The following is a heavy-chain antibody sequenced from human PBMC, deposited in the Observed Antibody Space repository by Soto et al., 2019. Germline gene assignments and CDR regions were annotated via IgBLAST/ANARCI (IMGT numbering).Heavy chain of an antibody. CDR2: IFSNDEK. V-gene: IGHV2-26*01. CDR1: GFSLSNARMG. J-gene: IGHJ6*02. Sequence: QVTLKESGPVLVKPTETLTLTCTVSGFSLSNARMGVSWIRQPPGKALEWLAHIFSNDEKSYSTSLKSRLTISKDTSKSQVVLTMTNMDPVDTATYYCARYYYGSGSYLYYYYGMDVWGQGTTVTVSS. CDR3: ARYYYGSGSYLYYYYGMDV. D-gene: IGHD3-10*01.